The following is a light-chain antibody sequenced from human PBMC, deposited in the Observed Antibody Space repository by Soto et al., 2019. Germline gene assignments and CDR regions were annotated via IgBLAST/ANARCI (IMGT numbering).Light chain of an antibody. J-gene: IGKJ3*01. Sequence: EIVMTQSPDTLSVSPGEGVTLSCRASQSVSSDLAWYQQKPGQSPRLLMYGASTRATDLPARFSGGGSGTEFTLTISSLQSEDVAIYYCQPYHDWPPITFGPGAKVEIK. CDR1: QSVSSD. CDR2: GAS. CDR3: QPYHDWPPIT. V-gene: IGKV3-15*01.